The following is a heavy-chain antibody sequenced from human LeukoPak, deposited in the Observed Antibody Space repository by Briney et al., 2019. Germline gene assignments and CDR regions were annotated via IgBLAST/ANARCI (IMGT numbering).Heavy chain of an antibody. J-gene: IGHJ4*02. CDR2: ISGSGGST. CDR1: GFTFSTSA. Sequence: GGSLRLSCAASGFTFSTSAMSWVRQAPGKGLEWVSAISGSGGSTYYADSVKGRFTISRDNSKNTLYLQMNSLRAEDTAVYYCARNGGATLDYWGQGTLVTVSS. V-gene: IGHV3-23*01. D-gene: IGHD1-26*01. CDR3: ARNGGATLDY.